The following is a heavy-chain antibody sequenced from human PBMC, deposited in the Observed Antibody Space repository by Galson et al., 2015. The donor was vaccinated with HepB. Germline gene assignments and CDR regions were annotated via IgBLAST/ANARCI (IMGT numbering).Heavy chain of an antibody. CDR3: AKDIQPYCSNGVCQTLLRLRAFDI. Sequence: SLRLSCAASGFTFDDYAMYWVRQAPGKGLEWVSGISWNSGNIGYADSVKGRFTISRDNVRNSLYLQMNSLRAEDTALYYCAKDIQPYCSNGVCQTLLRLRAFDIWGQGTMVTVSS. CDR2: ISWNSGNI. J-gene: IGHJ3*02. D-gene: IGHD2-8*01. V-gene: IGHV3-9*01. CDR1: GFTFDDYA.